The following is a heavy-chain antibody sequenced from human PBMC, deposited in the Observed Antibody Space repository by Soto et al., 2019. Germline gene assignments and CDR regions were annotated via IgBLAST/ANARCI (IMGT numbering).Heavy chain of an antibody. J-gene: IGHJ4*02. D-gene: IGHD1-7*01. CDR1: GFTFSSFS. CDR3: ARVDNWNYADY. V-gene: IGHV3-48*01. CDR2: INSGSGTI. Sequence: GGSLRLSCAASGFTFSSFSMNWVRQAPGKGLEWISYINSGSGTIYYADSVKGRFTISRDNAKNSLYLQLNSLRAEDTAVYYCARVDNWNYADYWGQGTLVTVSS.